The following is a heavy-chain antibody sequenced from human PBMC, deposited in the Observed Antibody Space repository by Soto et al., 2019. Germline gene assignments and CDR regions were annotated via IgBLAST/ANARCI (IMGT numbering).Heavy chain of an antibody. CDR2: ISHSGST. CDR1: GGSIGSAAYY. Sequence: SETLSLTCTVSGGSIGSAAYYWSWIRQHPGDGLEWIGYISHSGSTYYNPSLKSRVIISVDTSKNQFSLSLTSVTAADTAVYYCAREYTYGSNFFDCWGQGALVTVSS. CDR3: AREYTYGSNFFDC. J-gene: IGHJ4*02. V-gene: IGHV4-31*03. D-gene: IGHD5-18*01.